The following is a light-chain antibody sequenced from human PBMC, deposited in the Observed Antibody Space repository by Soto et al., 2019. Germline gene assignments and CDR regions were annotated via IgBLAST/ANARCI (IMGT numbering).Light chain of an antibody. CDR2: EVH. CDR1: SSDVGDYTH. Sequence: QSALTQPASVSGSPGQSITISCTGTSSDVGDYTHVSWYQQHPGKAPKLLIYEVHNRPSGVSNRFSGSKSGNTASLTISGLQAEDEADYYCSSYTSSNVVFGGGTQLTVL. J-gene: IGLJ2*01. V-gene: IGLV2-14*01. CDR3: SSYTSSNVV.